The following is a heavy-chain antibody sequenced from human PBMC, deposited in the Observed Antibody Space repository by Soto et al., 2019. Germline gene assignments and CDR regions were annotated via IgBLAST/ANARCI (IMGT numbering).Heavy chain of an antibody. Sequence: GASVKVSCKASGYTFTGYYMHWVRQAPGQGLEWMGWINPNSGGTNYAQKFQGWVTMTRDTSISTGYMDLSRLRSDDTAVYYCARAFPYGYYYYGMDVWGQGTTVTVSS. CDR3: ARAFPYGYYYYGMDV. CDR1: GYTFTGYY. V-gene: IGHV1-2*04. D-gene: IGHD3-10*01. CDR2: INPNSGGT. J-gene: IGHJ6*02.